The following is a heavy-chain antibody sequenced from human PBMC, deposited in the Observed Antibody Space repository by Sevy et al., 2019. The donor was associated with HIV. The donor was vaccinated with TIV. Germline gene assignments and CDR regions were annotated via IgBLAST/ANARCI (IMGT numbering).Heavy chain of an antibody. D-gene: IGHD3-10*01. CDR3: AKGLGMVQGALLSDDV. CDR2: IRYDGSTK. V-gene: IGHV3-30*02. Sequence: GGSLRLSCAASGFTFSRYGMHWVRQASGKGLEWVAFIRYDGSTKYYAESVKGRFIISRDNSKDTLYLQMNSLRGDDTSLYYCAKGLGMVQGALLSDDVWGQGTMVTVSS. J-gene: IGHJ3*01. CDR1: GFTFSRYG.